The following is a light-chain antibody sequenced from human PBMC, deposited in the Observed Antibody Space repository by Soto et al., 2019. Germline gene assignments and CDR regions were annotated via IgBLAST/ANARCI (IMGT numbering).Light chain of an antibody. Sequence: VVLTQSPGTLSLSPGERATLSCRASQSVSRNYLAWYQQKPGQAPRLLIYATFSRATGIPERFSGSGSGTDFTLTISRLEPEDFAVYYCQQYGRSLFTFGQGTMLDIK. CDR3: QQYGRSLFT. CDR2: ATF. CDR1: QSVSRNY. J-gene: IGKJ2*01. V-gene: IGKV3-20*01.